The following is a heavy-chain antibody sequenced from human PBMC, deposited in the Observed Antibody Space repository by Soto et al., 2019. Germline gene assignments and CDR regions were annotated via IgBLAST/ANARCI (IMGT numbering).Heavy chain of an antibody. J-gene: IGHJ3*02. V-gene: IGHV4-59*01. CDR2: IYYSGST. CDR3: ARGGDGPITMIVVAYDAFDI. CDR1: GGSISSYY. D-gene: IGHD3-22*01. Sequence: SETLSLTCTVSGGSISSYYWSWIRQPPGKGLEWIGYIYYSGSTNYNPSLKSRVTISVDTSKNQFSLKLSSVTAADTAVYYCARGGDGPITMIVVAYDAFDIWGQGTMVTVS.